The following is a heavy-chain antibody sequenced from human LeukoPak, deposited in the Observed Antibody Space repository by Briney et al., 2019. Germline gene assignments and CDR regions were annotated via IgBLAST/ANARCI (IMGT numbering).Heavy chain of an antibody. CDR3: ARVGEQPVRDYYYYMDV. Sequence: SETLSLTCTVSGGSISSYYWSWIRQPPGKGLEWIGYIYYSGSTNYNPSLKSRVTISVDTSKNQFSLKLSSVTAADTAVYYCARVGEQPVRDYYYYMDVWGKGTTVTVSS. J-gene: IGHJ6*03. CDR1: GGSISSYY. CDR2: IYYSGST. D-gene: IGHD6-6*01. V-gene: IGHV4-59*01.